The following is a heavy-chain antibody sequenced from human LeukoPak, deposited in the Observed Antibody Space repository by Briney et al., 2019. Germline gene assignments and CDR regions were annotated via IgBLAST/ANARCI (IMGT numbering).Heavy chain of an antibody. D-gene: IGHD3-22*01. J-gene: IGHJ4*02. V-gene: IGHV3-33*06. CDR2: IWYDGSNK. Sequence: AGRSLRLSCAASGFTFSSYGMHWVRQAPGKGLEWVAVIWYDGSNKYYADSVKGRFTISRDNSKNTLYLQMNSLRAEDTAVYYCAKDAGVAEGPTIVVVPTYYFDYWGQGTLVTVSS. CDR3: AKDAGVAEGPTIVVVPTYYFDY. CDR1: GFTFSSYG.